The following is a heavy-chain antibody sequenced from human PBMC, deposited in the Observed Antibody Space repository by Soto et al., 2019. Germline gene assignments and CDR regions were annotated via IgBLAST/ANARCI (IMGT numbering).Heavy chain of an antibody. CDR1: GYTFTSYA. Sequence: QVQLVQSGAEVKKPGASVKVSCKASGYTFTSYAMHWVRQAPGQRREWMGWINAGNGNTKYSQKFQGRVTITRDTSASKAYMELSSLRSEDTAVYYCARDRKDYFWSGYCDYWGQGTLVTVSS. J-gene: IGHJ4*02. D-gene: IGHD3-3*01. CDR2: INAGNGNT. V-gene: IGHV1-3*01. CDR3: ARDRKDYFWSGYCDY.